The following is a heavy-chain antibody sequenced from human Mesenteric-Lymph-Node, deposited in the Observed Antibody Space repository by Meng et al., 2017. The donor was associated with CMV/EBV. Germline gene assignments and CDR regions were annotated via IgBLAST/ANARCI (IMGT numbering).Heavy chain of an antibody. CDR1: GFTVSSHY. V-gene: IGHV3-53*01. Sequence: GESLKISCAASGFTVSSHYMSWVRQAPGKGLEWVSVIYSGGSTYYADSVKGRFPISRDNSKNTLYLQMNSLRAEDTAVYYCARIPYYYYYGMDVWGQGTTVTVSS. D-gene: IGHD2-2*02. J-gene: IGHJ6*02. CDR2: IYSGGST. CDR3: ARIPYYYYYGMDV.